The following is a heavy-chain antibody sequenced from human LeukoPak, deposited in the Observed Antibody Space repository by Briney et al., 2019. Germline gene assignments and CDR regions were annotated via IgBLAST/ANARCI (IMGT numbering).Heavy chain of an antibody. CDR3: ARSRGSGYDLGALDY. V-gene: IGHV4-39*07. J-gene: IGHJ4*02. Sequence: PSETLSLTCTVSGGSISSSSDYWGWIRQAPGKGLEWIGSIYYHENTYYNSSLKSRVTISVDTSKNQFSLKLSSVTAADTAVYYCARSRGSGYDLGALDYWGQGTLVTVSS. D-gene: IGHD5-12*01. CDR2: IYYHENT. CDR1: GGSISSSSDY.